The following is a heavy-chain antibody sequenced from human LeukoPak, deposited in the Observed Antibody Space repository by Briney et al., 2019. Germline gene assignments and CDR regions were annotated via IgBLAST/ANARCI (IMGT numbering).Heavy chain of an antibody. V-gene: IGHV3-23*01. J-gene: IGHJ4*02. CDR3: AKQYCGGDCFFDS. Sequence: GGSLRLSCAASEFTFSSYGMSWVRQAPGKGLEWVSAISGSGGGTYYADSVKGRFTISRDNSKNTLYLQMNSLRAEDTALYYCAKQYCGGDCFFDSWGQGTLVTVSS. CDR2: ISGSGGGT. CDR1: EFTFSSYG. D-gene: IGHD2-21*02.